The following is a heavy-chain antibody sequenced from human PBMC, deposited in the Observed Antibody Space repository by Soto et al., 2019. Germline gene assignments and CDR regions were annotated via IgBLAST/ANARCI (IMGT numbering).Heavy chain of an antibody. D-gene: IGHD3-3*01. Sequence: EVQLLESGGGLVQPGGSLRLSCAASGFTFSSYATSWVRQAPGKGLEWVSAISGSGGSTYYADSVKGRFTISRDNSKNTLYLQMNRLRAEDTAVYYCAKDRGISGYYDFWSGWGQGTMVTVSS. J-gene: IGHJ3*01. CDR2: ISGSGGST. V-gene: IGHV3-23*01. CDR3: AKDRGISGYYDFWSG. CDR1: GFTFSSYA.